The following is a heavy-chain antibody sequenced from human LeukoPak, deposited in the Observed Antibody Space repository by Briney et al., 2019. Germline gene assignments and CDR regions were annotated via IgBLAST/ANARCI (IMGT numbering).Heavy chain of an antibody. CDR1: GYTFTNYF. Sequence: ASVKVSCKASGYTFTNYFMHWVRQAPGQGLEWMGIINPTGGSTTYAQKFQGRVTMTRDTSTSTVYMELSSLRSDDTAVYYCARTAARRFDYWGQGTLVTVSS. CDR3: ARTAARRFDY. CDR2: INPTGGST. V-gene: IGHV1-46*01. J-gene: IGHJ4*02. D-gene: IGHD6-6*01.